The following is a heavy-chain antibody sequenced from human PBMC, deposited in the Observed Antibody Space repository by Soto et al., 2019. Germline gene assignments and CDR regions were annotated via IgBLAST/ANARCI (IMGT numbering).Heavy chain of an antibody. V-gene: IGHV3-30*18. D-gene: IGHD3-22*01. J-gene: IGHJ4*02. CDR1: GFSFSSYG. Sequence: GGSLRLSCAASGFSFSSYGMHWVRQAPGKGLEWVAVIVYDGSNEYYADSVKGRFTISRDNSKNTLYLQMSSLRAEDTAVYYCAKVFYYYDSSGYYYFDYWGQGTLVTVSS. CDR3: AKVFYYYDSSGYYYFDY. CDR2: IVYDGSNE.